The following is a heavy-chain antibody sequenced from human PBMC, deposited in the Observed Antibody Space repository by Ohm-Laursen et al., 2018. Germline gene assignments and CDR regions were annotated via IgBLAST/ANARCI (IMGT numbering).Heavy chain of an antibody. CDR2: ISWNSGSI. D-gene: IGHD1-26*01. V-gene: IGHV3-9*01. CDR1: GFTFDDYA. CDR3: TRDHVGDLDH. J-gene: IGHJ5*02. Sequence: SLRLSCAASGFTFDDYAMHWVRQAPGKGLEWVSGISWNSGSIGYADSVKGRFTISRDNAKNSLYLQMNGLRVEDTAVYYCTRDHVGDLDHWGQGTLVTVSS.